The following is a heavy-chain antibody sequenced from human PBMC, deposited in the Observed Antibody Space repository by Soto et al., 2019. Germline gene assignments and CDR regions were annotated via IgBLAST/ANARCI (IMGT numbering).Heavy chain of an antibody. D-gene: IGHD6-13*01. CDR2: IYYSGST. V-gene: IGHV4-59*01. J-gene: IGHJ5*02. CDR3: ASLAAAGMGDWFDP. CDR1: GGSISSYY. Sequence: SETLSLTCTVSGGSISSYYWSWIRQPPGKGLEWIGYIYYSGSTNYNPSLKSRVTISVDTSKNQVSLKLSSGTAADTAVYYCASLAAAGMGDWFDPWGQGTLVTVSS.